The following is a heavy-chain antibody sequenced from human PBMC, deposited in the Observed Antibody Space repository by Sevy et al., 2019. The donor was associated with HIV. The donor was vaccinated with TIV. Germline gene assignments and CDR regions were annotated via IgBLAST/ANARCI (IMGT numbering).Heavy chain of an antibody. CDR3: AKAPGQGVGAPYYYYYGMDV. CDR1: GFSFSIHG. D-gene: IGHD3-10*01. Sequence: GGSLRLSCAASGFSFSIHGMHWVRQAPGKGLEWVAVMSYDGSRKYYADSVKGRFTISRDNSKNTLFLQMNSLRVEDTAGYYCAKAPGQGVGAPYYYYYGMDVWGQGTTVTVSS. J-gene: IGHJ6*02. CDR2: MSYDGSRK. V-gene: IGHV3-30*18.